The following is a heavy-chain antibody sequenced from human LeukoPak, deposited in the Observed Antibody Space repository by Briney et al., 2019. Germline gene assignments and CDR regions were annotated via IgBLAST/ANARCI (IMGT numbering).Heavy chain of an antibody. J-gene: IGHJ6*03. CDR1: GGSISSSSYY. V-gene: IGHV4-39*07. D-gene: IGHD5-24*01. CDR2: IYYSGST. Sequence: PSETLSLTCTVSGGSISSSSYYWGWIRQPPGKGLEWIGSIYYSGSTYYNPSLKSRVTISVDTSKNQFSLKLSSVTAADTAVYYCAREVEMATRSMDVWGKGTTVTVSS. CDR3: AREVEMATRSMDV.